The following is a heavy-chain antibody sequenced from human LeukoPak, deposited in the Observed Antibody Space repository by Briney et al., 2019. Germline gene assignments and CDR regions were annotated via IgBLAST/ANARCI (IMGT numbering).Heavy chain of an antibody. Sequence: PSETLSLTCTVSGGSISSSSYYWGWIRQPPGKGLEWIGSIYYSGSTYYNPSLKSRVTISVDTSKNQFSLKLSSVTAADTAVYYCARVFCGGGSCYHSRGWFDPWGQGTLVTVSS. D-gene: IGHD2-15*01. CDR2: IYYSGST. V-gene: IGHV4-39*07. CDR3: ARVFCGGGSCYHSRGWFDP. CDR1: GGSISSSSYY. J-gene: IGHJ5*02.